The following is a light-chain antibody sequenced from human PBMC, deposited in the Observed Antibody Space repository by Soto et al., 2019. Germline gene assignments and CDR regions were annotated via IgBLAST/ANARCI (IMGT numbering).Light chain of an antibody. Sequence: QLVLTQSPSASASLGASVKLTCTLSSGHSSYAIAWHQQQPEKGPRYLMKLNSDGSHSKGDGIPDRFSGSSSGAERYLTISSLQSEDEADYYGQTWGTGTFYVFGTGTKLTVL. V-gene: IGLV4-69*01. CDR3: QTWGTGTFYV. CDR1: SGHSSYA. CDR2: LNSDGSH. J-gene: IGLJ1*01.